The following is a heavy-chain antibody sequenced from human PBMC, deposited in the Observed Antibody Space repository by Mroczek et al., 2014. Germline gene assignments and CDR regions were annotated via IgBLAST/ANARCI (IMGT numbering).Heavy chain of an antibody. V-gene: IGHV3-30*18. CDR3: AKDQIPRSFEAIDY. Sequence: QVQLVQSGGGVVQPGRSLRLSCAASGFTFSSYGMHWVRQAPGKGLEWVAVISYDGSNKYYADSVKGRFTISRDNSKNTLYLQMNSLRAEDTAVYYCAKDQIPRSFEAIDYWGQGTLVTVSS. CDR2: ISYDGSNK. J-gene: IGHJ4*02. D-gene: IGHD3-9*01. CDR1: GFTFSSYG.